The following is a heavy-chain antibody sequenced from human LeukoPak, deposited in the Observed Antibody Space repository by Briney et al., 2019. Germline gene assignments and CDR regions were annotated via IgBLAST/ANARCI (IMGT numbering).Heavy chain of an antibody. CDR2: ISGNGGDT. J-gene: IGHJ4*02. Sequence: GGSLRLSCAASGFTFSSYSMSWVRQASGKGLEWVSVISGNGGDTFYADSVKGRFTISRDNSKDMLYLQMNSLRVEDTAVYYCAKGRTLVGGSTRSYDHWGQGTLVTVSS. D-gene: IGHD1-26*01. V-gene: IGHV3-23*01. CDR1: GFTFSSYS. CDR3: AKGRTLVGGSTRSYDH.